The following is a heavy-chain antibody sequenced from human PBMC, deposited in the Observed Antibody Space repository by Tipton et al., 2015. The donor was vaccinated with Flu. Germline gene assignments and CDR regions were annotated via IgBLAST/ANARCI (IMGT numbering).Heavy chain of an antibody. CDR3: ARSGSYHHYYFDL. D-gene: IGHD1-26*01. CDR1: GGSFSGYY. CDR2: ITHSGGT. J-gene: IGHJ2*01. V-gene: IGHV4-34*01. Sequence: TLSLTCAVYGGSFSGYYWSWIRQPPGKGLEWIGEITHSGGTNYNPSLKSRVTISGDTSRNQFSLSLTSVTAADAAIYYCARSGSYHHYYFDLWGRGTLVSVSS.